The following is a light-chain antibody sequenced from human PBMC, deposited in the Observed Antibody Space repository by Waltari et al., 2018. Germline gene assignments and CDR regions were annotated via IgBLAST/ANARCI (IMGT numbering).Light chain of an antibody. V-gene: IGKV4-1*01. Sequence: IVMTQSPDSLAVSLGERATINCKSIQSLLYSSNNKNYLAWYQQKPGQPPKLLIYWASTRESGVPDRFSGSGSGTDFTLTISSLQAEDVAIYYCQQYYSTLVFGQGTKLEIK. CDR1: QSLLYSSNNKNY. J-gene: IGKJ2*01. CDR2: WAS. CDR3: QQYYSTLV.